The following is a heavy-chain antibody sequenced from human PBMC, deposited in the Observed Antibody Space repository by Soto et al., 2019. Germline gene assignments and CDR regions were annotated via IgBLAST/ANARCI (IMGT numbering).Heavy chain of an antibody. D-gene: IGHD2-15*01. J-gene: IGHJ4*02. CDR3: ARWVAGAADC. CDR1: VFASSDHY. CDR2: TKNKGQSFTI. V-gene: IGHV3-72*01. Sequence: GGSLSLSCAASVFASSDHYMDWVRQAPGKGLEWLGRTKNKGQSFTIEYAPSVKGRFIISRDDSKNSVFLQINSLRTDDTAVYYCARWVAGAADCWGQGTQVTVSS.